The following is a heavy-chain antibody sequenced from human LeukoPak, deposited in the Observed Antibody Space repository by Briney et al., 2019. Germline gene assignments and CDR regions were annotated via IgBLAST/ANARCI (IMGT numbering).Heavy chain of an antibody. CDR1: GFTLRSYS. V-gene: IGHV3-21*06. CDR3: ARDNSGWSRDY. D-gene: IGHD6-19*01. CDR2: INWGSNHI. J-gene: IGHJ4*02. Sequence: GGSLRLSCAASGFTLRSYSMSRVRQAPGKGLEWVSSINWGSNHIYYADAVQGRFTISRDNAKNSLYLQMNSLRAEDTAIYYCARDNSGWSRDYWGQGTLVTVSS.